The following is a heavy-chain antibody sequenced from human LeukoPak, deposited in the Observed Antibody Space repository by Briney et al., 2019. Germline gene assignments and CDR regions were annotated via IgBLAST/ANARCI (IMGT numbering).Heavy chain of an antibody. D-gene: IGHD6-6*01. CDR2: ISGGGGDT. J-gene: IGHJ4*02. CDR3: AKDGYSSSSGGFDY. CDR1: GFTFSNYA. V-gene: IGHV3-23*01. Sequence: GGSLRLSGAASGFTFSNYAMSWVRQAPGKGLEWVSAISGGGGDTYYADSVKGRFTISRDNPKNTLYLQMNSLRAEDTAVYYCAKDGYSSSSGGFDYWGQGTLVTVSS.